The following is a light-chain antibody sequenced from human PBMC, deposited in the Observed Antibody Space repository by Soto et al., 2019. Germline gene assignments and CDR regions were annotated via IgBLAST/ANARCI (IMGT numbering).Light chain of an antibody. V-gene: IGKV1-33*01. CDR1: RDIHNY. Sequence: DIPMTQSPSSLSASVGDRVTITCQASRDIHNYLNWYQQKAGKAPKLLIYDASNLETGVSSRFSGSGSGTDFTFTISSLQPEDLATYFCQQYESLPLTFGGGTKVEIK. J-gene: IGKJ4*01. CDR3: QQYESLPLT. CDR2: DAS.